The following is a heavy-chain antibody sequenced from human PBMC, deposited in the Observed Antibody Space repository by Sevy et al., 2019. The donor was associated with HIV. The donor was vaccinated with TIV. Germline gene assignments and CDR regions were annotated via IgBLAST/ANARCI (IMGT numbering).Heavy chain of an antibody. CDR2: VSAYNGNT. J-gene: IGHJ6*02. CDR3: ARDSIPMVQGVIITPYYYGMDV. V-gene: IGHV1-18*01. CDR1: GYTFTNYG. Sequence: ASVKVSCESSGYTFTNYGISWVRQAPGRGLEWMGWVSAYNGNTNYAQKLQGRVTMTTDTSTSTAYMELRSLRSDDTAVYYCARDSIPMVQGVIITPYYYGMDVWGQGTTVTVSS. D-gene: IGHD3-10*01.